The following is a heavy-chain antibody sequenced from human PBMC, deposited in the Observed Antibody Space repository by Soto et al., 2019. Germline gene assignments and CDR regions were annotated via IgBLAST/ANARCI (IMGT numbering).Heavy chain of an antibody. Sequence: ASVKVSCKTSGYTFSNYGITWVRQAPGQPLEWLGWINVCSDNTKYSQKFQGRVTITRDTSASTAYMELSSLRSEDTAVYYCARSNSYGNLFDYWGQGTLVTVSS. CDR3: ARSNSYGNLFDY. V-gene: IGHV1-3*01. CDR1: GYTFSNYG. J-gene: IGHJ4*02. CDR2: INVCSDNT. D-gene: IGHD5-18*01.